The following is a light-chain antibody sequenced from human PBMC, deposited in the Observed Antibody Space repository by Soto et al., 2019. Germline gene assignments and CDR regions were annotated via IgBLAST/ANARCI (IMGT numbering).Light chain of an antibody. V-gene: IGLV2-8*01. CDR2: EVS. CDR3: LSYAGSNNLGV. CDR1: SSDVGGYNY. Sequence: QSALTQPPSASGSRGQSVTISCTGTSSDVGGYNYVSWYQQHPGKAPKLMIYEVSKRPSGVPDRVSGSKSGNTASLTVAGLQPEDEADYYCLSYAGSNNLGVFGGGTKLTVL. J-gene: IGLJ3*02.